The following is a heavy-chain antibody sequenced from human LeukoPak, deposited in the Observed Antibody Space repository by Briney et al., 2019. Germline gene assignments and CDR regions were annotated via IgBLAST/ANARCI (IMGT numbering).Heavy chain of an antibody. J-gene: IGHJ3*02. CDR3: ARVPLKQHHAFDI. CDR1: GGSISSYY. D-gene: IGHD6-13*01. CDR2: IYYSGST. V-gene: IGHV4-59*01. Sequence: SETLSLTCTVSGGSISSYYWSRIRQPPGKELEGIGYIYYSGSTNYNPSLKSRVTISVDTSKNQFSLKLNSVTAADTAVYYCARVPLKQHHAFDIWGQGTMVTVSS.